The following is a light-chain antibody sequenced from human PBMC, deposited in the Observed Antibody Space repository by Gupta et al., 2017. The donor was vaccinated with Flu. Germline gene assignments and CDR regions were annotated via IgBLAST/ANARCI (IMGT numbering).Light chain of an antibody. CDR3: SSYTGSVTV. CDR2: EVS. V-gene: IGLV2-14*01. CDR1: SSDVGAYNY. J-gene: IGLJ3*02. Sequence: QSALTQPASVSGSPAQSITISCTGTSSDVGAYNYVSWYQQHPGKAPKLMIYEVSYRPSGISDRFSGSKSANTASLTISGLQADDEADYYCSSYTGSVTVFGGGTKLTVL.